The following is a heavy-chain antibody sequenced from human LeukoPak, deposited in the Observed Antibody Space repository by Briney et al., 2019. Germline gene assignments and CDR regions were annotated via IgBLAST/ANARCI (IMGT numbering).Heavy chain of an antibody. CDR3: ARDLRQQLVRGQDAFDI. CDR1: GFTFSSYA. D-gene: IGHD6-13*01. CDR2: IKQDGSEK. V-gene: IGHV3-7*01. Sequence: GGSLRLSCAASGFTFSSYAMHWVRQAPGKGLEWVANIKQDGSEKYYVDSVKGRFTISRDNAKNSLYLQMNSLRAEDTAVYYCARDLRQQLVRGQDAFDIWGQGTMVTVSS. J-gene: IGHJ3*02.